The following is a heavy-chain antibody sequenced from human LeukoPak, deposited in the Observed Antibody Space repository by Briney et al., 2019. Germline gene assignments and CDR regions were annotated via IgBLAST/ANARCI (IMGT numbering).Heavy chain of an antibody. D-gene: IGHD1-26*01. CDR1: GGSVSSGSYY. CDR3: ANIKLEGATEYFQH. V-gene: IGHV4-61*01. J-gene: IGHJ1*01. CDR2: IYYSGST. Sequence: SETLSLTCTVSGGSVSSGSYYWSWIRQPPGKGLEWIGYIYYSGSTNYNPSLKSRVTISVDTSKNQFSLKLSSVTAADTAVYYCANIKLEGATEYFQHWGQGTLVTVSS.